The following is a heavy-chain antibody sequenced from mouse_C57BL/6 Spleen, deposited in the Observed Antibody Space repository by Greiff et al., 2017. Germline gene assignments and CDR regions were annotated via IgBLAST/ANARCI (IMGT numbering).Heavy chain of an antibody. J-gene: IGHJ2*01. CDR1: GYTFTSYG. D-gene: IGHD1-1*01. Sequence: VKLQESGAELARPGASVKLSCKASGYTFTSYGISWVKQRTGQGLEWIGEIYPRSGSTYYNEKFKGKATLTADKSSSTAYMELRSLTSEDSAVXFCARGGYYYGSSAYYFDYWGQGTTLTVSS. CDR3: ARGGYYYGSSAYYFDY. CDR2: IYPRSGST. V-gene: IGHV1-81*01.